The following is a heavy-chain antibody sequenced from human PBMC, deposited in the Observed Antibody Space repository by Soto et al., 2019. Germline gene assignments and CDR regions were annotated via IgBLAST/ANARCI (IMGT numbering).Heavy chain of an antibody. CDR1: GFTFSSYG. D-gene: IGHD2-2*01. J-gene: IGHJ6*02. Sequence: GGSLRLSCAASGFTFSSYGMHWVRQAPGKGLEWVAVISYDGSNKYYADSVKGRFTISRDNSKNTLYLQMNSLRAEDTAVYYCAKEVGMPPIYYYGMDVWGQGTTVTVSS. CDR3: AKEVGMPPIYYYGMDV. V-gene: IGHV3-30*18. CDR2: ISYDGSNK.